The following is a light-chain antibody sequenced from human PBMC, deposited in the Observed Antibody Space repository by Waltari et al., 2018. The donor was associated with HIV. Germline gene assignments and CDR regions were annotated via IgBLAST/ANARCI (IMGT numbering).Light chain of an antibody. CDR2: TND. CDR1: TSNIGSHA. Sequence: QSVLSQAPSASGTPGQSVAISCSGRTSNIGSHAVNWYQQLPGTAPKLLIHTNDQRPSGVPDRFSGSKSGTSASLAISGLQSADESDYYFATWDDSLNGPVFGGGTKLTVL. V-gene: IGLV1-44*01. J-gene: IGLJ2*01. CDR3: ATWDDSLNGPV.